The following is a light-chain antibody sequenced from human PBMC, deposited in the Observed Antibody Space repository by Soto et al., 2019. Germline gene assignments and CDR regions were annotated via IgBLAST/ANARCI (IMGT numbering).Light chain of an antibody. CDR1: QSVGRH. CDR3: QQYNNWPPIT. J-gene: IGKJ1*01. Sequence: EIVMTQSPATLSVSPGERATLSCRASQSVGRHLAWYQQKPGQAPRLLIFESSTRATGVPARFSGSGSGTEFTLSINSLQSEDFAVYYCQQYNNWPPITFGQGTKVDIK. CDR2: ESS. V-gene: IGKV3-15*01.